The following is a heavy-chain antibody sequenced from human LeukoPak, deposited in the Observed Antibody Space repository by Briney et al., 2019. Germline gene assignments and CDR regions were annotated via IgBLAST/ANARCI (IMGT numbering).Heavy chain of an antibody. V-gene: IGHV4-34*01. CDR2: INHRGST. CDR3: ARGLGATSVDDAFDI. D-gene: IGHD1-26*01. J-gene: IGHJ3*02. CDR1: GGSFSDYY. Sequence: SETLALTCAVYGGSFSDYYWSWIRQPPGKGLEWIGEINHRGSTNYNPSLKSRVTISVDTSKNQFSLKLSSVTAADTAVYYCARGLGATSVDDAFDIWGQGTMVTVSS.